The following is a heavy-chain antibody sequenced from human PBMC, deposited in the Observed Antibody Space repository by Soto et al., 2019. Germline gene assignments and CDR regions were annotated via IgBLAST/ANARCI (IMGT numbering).Heavy chain of an antibody. CDR3: ARDFEGRYGYGLFKY. CDR2: IKQDGSEK. J-gene: IGHJ1*01. Sequence: GGSLRLSCAASGFTFSRYWMTWVRQAPRKGLEWVANIKQDGSEKYYVDSVKGRFTISRDNAKSSVYLQVNSLRPEDTAVYYCARDFEGRYGYGLFKYCGQGRLVTVSS. V-gene: IGHV3-7*03. D-gene: IGHD5-18*01. CDR1: GFTFSRYW.